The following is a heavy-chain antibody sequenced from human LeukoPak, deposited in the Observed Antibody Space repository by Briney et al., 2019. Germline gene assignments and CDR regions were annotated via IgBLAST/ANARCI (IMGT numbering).Heavy chain of an antibody. V-gene: IGHV3-48*03. D-gene: IGHD3-10*01. CDR3: ARQADYYGSGSYDY. J-gene: IGHJ4*02. Sequence: PGGPLRLSCAASGFTFSSYEMNWVRQAPGKGLEWVSYISSSGSTIYYADSVKGRFTISRDNAKNSLYLQMNSLRAEDTAVYYCARQADYYGSGSYDYWGQGTLVTVSS. CDR1: GFTFSSYE. CDR2: ISSSGSTI.